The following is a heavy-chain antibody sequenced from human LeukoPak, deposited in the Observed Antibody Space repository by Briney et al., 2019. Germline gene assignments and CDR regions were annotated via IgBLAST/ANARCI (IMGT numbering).Heavy chain of an antibody. Sequence: PGGSLRLSCAASGFTFSNYGMHWVRQAPGKGLEWVALIRFGGSHKYYADSVKGRFTISRDNSKSTVYLQMNSLRAEDTAVYYCARDQGGEWLLIDYWGQGTLVTVSS. J-gene: IGHJ4*02. CDR1: GFTFSNYG. CDR3: ARDQGGEWLLIDY. D-gene: IGHD3-3*01. V-gene: IGHV3-30*02. CDR2: IRFGGSHK.